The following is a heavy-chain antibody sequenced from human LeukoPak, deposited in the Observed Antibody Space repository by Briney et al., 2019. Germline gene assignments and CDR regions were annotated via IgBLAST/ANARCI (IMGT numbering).Heavy chain of an antibody. CDR3: AKVVVVAATTSHDAFDI. CDR2: ISGSGGST. J-gene: IGHJ3*02. V-gene: IGHV3-23*01. D-gene: IGHD2-15*01. CDR1: GFTFDDYA. Sequence: GGSLRLSCAASGFTFDDYAMHWVRQAPGKGLEWVSAISGSGGSTYYADSVKGRFTISRDNSKNTLYLQMNSLRAEDTAVYYCAKVVVVAATTSHDAFDIWGQGTMVTVSS.